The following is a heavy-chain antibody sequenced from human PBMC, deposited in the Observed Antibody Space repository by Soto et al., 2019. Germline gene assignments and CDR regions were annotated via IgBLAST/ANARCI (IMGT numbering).Heavy chain of an antibody. CDR2: LSRGGGTT. V-gene: IGHV3-23*01. Sequence: EAQLLESGGDWAQPGGSLRLSCAASGFTFSSHGMSWVRQAPGKGLEWIAGLSRGGGTTYYADSVKGRFTISRDNSKNTLDLIMNSLKVEDTARYYCAKDGQYRTDGFDVWGQGTMVTVSS. CDR3: AKDGQYRTDGFDV. D-gene: IGHD6-6*01. CDR1: GFTFSSHG. J-gene: IGHJ3*01.